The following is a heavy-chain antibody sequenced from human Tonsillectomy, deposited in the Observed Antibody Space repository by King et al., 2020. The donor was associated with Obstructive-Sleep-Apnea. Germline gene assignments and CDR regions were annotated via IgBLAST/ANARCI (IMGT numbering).Heavy chain of an antibody. CDR1: GFTFSRYA. J-gene: IGHJ4*02. CDR2: ISGSGGSI. V-gene: IGHV3-23*04. Sequence: EVQLVESGGGSEQPGGFLRLSCVASGFTFSRYAMSWVRQAPGKGLEWVSAISGSGGSIYYADSVKGRFTISRDNSKNTVYLEMNSLRVEDTAIYYCAKDRHLVGGTRLDYWGQGTLVTVST. D-gene: IGHD1-26*01. CDR3: AKDRHLVGGTRLDY.